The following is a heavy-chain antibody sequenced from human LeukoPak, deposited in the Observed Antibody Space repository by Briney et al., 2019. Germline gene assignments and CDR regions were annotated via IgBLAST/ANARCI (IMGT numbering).Heavy chain of an antibody. V-gene: IGHV3-23*01. D-gene: IGHD5-12*01. CDR1: GFTFSSYA. Sequence: GGSLRLSCAASGFTFSSYAMSWVRQAPGKGLEWVSAISGSGGSTYHADSVKGRFTISRDSSKNTLYLQMNSLRAEDTAVYYCAKALTGGRYDTRHYYYYGMDVWGQGTTVTVSS. CDR2: ISGSGGST. CDR3: AKALTGGRYDTRHYYYYGMDV. J-gene: IGHJ6*02.